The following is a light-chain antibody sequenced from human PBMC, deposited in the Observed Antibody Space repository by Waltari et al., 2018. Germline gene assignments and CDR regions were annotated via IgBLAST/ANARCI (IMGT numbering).Light chain of an antibody. Sequence: DIVVTQSPLSLPVTPGETASISCRSSQSLLHRNENNYLDWYLQKPGQSTQLLIYLGSNRASGVPDMFIGSRSGTDFTLRISRVEAEDVGVYYCMQSLQSLWTFGPGTKVEIK. J-gene: IGKJ1*01. CDR1: QSLLHRNENNY. CDR2: LGS. CDR3: MQSLQSLWT. V-gene: IGKV2-28*01.